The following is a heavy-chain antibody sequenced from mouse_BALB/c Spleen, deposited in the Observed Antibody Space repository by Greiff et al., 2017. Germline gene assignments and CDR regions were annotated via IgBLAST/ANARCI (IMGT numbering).Heavy chain of an antibody. CDR1: GYSITSDYA. CDR3: AREAITTAMDY. Sequence: EVQRVESGPGLVKPSQSLSLTCTVTGYSITSDYAWNWIRQFPGNKLEWMGYISYSGSTSYNPSLKSRISITRDTSKNQFFLQLNSVTTEDTATYYCAREAITTAMDYWGQGTSVTVSS. CDR2: ISYSGST. D-gene: IGHD2-4*01. J-gene: IGHJ4*01. V-gene: IGHV3-2*02.